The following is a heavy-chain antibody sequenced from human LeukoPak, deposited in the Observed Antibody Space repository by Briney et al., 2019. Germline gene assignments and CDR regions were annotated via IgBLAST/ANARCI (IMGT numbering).Heavy chain of an antibody. CDR3: ARSGLRYSYGHLIFDY. Sequence: ASVKVSCKVSGYTLTELSMHWVRQAPGKGLEWMGGFDPEDGETIYAQKFQGRVTMTEDTSTDTAYMELSSLRSEDTAVYYCARSGLRYSYGHLIFDYWGQGTLVTVSS. V-gene: IGHV1-24*01. J-gene: IGHJ4*02. D-gene: IGHD5-18*01. CDR1: GYTLTELS. CDR2: FDPEDGET.